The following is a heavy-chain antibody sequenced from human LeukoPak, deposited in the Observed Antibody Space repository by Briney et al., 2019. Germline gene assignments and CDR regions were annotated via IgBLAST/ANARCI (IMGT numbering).Heavy chain of an antibody. CDR1: GYTFTSYY. J-gene: IGHJ4*02. CDR2: INPSSGAT. Sequence: ASVKVSCKTSGYTFTSYYIHWVRQAPGQGLEWMGIINPSSGATNYAQKFQGRVTMTRDTSTSTVYMELSSQRSEDTAVYYCAKEGYSSRWPLDSWGQGTLVTVSS. CDR3: AKEGYSSRWPLDS. V-gene: IGHV1-46*01. D-gene: IGHD6-13*01.